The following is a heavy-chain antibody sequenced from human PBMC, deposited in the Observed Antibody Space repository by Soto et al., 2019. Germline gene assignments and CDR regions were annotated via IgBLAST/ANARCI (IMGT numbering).Heavy chain of an antibody. CDR3: ARRYGGTFDY. J-gene: IGHJ4*02. D-gene: IGHD2-15*01. V-gene: IGHV4-59*08. CDR2: IYYSGST. Sequence: SDTLSLTCTVSGVSISSYYWSWIRQPPGKGLEWIGYIYYSGSTNYNPSLKSRVTISVDTSKNQFSLKLSSVTAADTAVYYCARRYGGTFDYWGQGTLVTVS. CDR1: GVSISSYY.